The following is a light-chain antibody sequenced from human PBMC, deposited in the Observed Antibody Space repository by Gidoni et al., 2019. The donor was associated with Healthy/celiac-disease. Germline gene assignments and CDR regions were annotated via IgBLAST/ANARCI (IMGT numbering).Light chain of an antibody. V-gene: IGKV3-20*01. J-gene: IGKJ2*01. Sequence: ETVLTQSPGTLSLSPGERATLSCRASKSVSSSYLGWYQQKPGQDPRLLIYGASSRATGIPDRFSGSGSGTDFTLTISRLEPEDFAVYYCQQYGSSPPYTFGQGTKLEIK. CDR1: KSVSSSY. CDR2: GAS. CDR3: QQYGSSPPYT.